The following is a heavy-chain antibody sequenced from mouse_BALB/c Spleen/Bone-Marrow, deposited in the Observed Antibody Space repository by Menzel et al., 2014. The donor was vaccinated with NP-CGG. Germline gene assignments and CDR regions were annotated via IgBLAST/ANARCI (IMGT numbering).Heavy chain of an antibody. Sequence: QVQLQQPGPELVKPGASVRISCKASGYTFTSYYIHWVKQRPGQGLEWIGWIYPGNVNTKYNEKFKDKATLTADKSSSTAYMQLSSLTSEDSAVYFCARGGYDGAWFTYWGQGTLVTVSA. D-gene: IGHD2-14*01. CDR2: IYPGNVNT. V-gene: IGHV1S56*01. CDR1: GYTFTSYY. CDR3: ARGGYDGAWFTY. J-gene: IGHJ3*01.